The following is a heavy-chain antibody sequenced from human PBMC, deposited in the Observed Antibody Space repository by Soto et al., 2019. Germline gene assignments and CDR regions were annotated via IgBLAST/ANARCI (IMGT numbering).Heavy chain of an antibody. V-gene: IGHV1-2*04. CDR2: INPNSGGT. J-gene: IGHJ6*03. Sequence: ASVKVSCKASGYTFTGYYMHWVRQAPGQGLEWMGWINPNSGGTNYAQKFQGWVTMTRDTSISTAYMELSRLRSDDTAVYYCARGACSSTSCFNEYYYMDVWGKGTTVTVSS. CDR3: ARGACSSTSCFNEYYYMDV. CDR1: GYTFTGYY. D-gene: IGHD2-2*01.